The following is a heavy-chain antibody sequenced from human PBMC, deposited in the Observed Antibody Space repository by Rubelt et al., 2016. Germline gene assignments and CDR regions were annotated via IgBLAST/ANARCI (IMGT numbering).Heavy chain of an antibody. V-gene: IGHV4-34*01. J-gene: IGHJ6*02. Sequence: QVQLQQWGAGLLKPSETLSLTCAVYGGSFSGYYWSWIRQPPGKGLEWTGEINHSGSTNYNPSLTSRVTISVDTSKNQFSLKLSSVTAADTAVYYCARGRRGSSSWLGRDYYGMDVWGQGTTVTVSS. CDR3: ARGRRGSSSWLGRDYYGMDV. CDR2: INHSGST. CDR1: GGSFSGYY. D-gene: IGHD6-13*01.